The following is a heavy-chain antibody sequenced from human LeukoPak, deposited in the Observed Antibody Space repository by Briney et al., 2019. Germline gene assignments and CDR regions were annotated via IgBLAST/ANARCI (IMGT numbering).Heavy chain of an antibody. Sequence: SETLSLTCTVSGGSISSSSYYWGWIRQPPGKGLEWIGSIYYSGSTYYNPSLKSRVTLSVYTSKNQFSLTLSSVTAADTAVYYRATHGSPTYYDSSGYSLGYFEYWGQGTLVTVSS. J-gene: IGHJ4*02. CDR2: IYYSGST. V-gene: IGHV4-39*01. CDR1: GGSISSSSYY. CDR3: ATHGSPTYYDSSGYSLGYFEY. D-gene: IGHD3-22*01.